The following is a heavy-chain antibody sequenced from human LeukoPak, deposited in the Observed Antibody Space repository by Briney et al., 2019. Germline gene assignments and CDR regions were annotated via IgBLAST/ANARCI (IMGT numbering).Heavy chain of an antibody. Sequence: GGSLRLSCAASGFTFSSYAMHWVRQAPGKGLEWVAVISYDGSNKYYADSVKGRFTISRDNSKNTLYLQMNSLRAEDTAVYYCATFGQLSTLELSYYYYGMDVWGQGTTVTVSS. J-gene: IGHJ6*02. CDR2: ISYDGSNK. CDR3: ATFGQLSTLELSYYYYGMDV. CDR1: GFTFSSYA. V-gene: IGHV3-30-3*01. D-gene: IGHD6-13*01.